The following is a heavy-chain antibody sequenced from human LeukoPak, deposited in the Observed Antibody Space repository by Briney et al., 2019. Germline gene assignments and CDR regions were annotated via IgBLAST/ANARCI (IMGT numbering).Heavy chain of an antibody. CDR2: IYSGGGT. CDR1: GFTVSSNY. D-gene: IGHD2-2*01. CDR3: ARVSYQEYYFDY. V-gene: IGHV3-53*01. J-gene: IGHJ4*02. Sequence: GGSLRLSCAASGFTVSSNYMSWVRQAPGKGLEWVSVIYSGGGTYYADSVKGRFTISRDNSKNTLYLQMNSLRAEDTAVYYCARVSYQEYYFDYWGQGTLVTVSS.